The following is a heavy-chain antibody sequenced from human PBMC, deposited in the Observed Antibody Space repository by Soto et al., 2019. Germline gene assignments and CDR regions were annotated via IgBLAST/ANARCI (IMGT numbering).Heavy chain of an antibody. J-gene: IGHJ4*02. CDR1: GYSFTSYW. V-gene: IGHV5-51*01. CDR2: IYPGDSDT. CDR3: ARLAYFIAAATHFDY. Sequence: PGESLKISCKGSGYSFTSYWIGWVRQMPGKGLEWMGIIYPGDSDTRYSPSFQGQVTISADKSISTAYLQWSSLKASDTAMYYCARLAYFIAAATHFDYWGQGTLVTVSS. D-gene: IGHD6-13*01.